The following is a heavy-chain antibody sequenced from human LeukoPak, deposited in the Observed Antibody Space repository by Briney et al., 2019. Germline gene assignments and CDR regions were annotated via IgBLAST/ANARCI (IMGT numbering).Heavy chain of an antibody. CDR2: IYTSGST. D-gene: IGHD3-22*01. CDR3: ARGTPQYYYDSSGYYISAWFDP. CDR1: GGSISSYY. J-gene: IGHJ5*02. Sequence: SETLSLTCTVSGGSISSYYWSWIRQPAGKGLEWIGRIYTSGSTNYNPSLKSRVTMSVDTSKNQFSLKLSSVTAADTAVYYCARGTPQYYYDSSGYYISAWFDPWGQGTLVTVSS. V-gene: IGHV4-4*07.